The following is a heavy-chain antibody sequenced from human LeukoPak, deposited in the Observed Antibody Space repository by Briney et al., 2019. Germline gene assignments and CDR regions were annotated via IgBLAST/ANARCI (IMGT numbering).Heavy chain of an antibody. CDR3: ARDRRDSSGYYRFDY. CDR2: IWYDGSNK. D-gene: IGHD3-22*01. CDR1: GFTFSSYG. Sequence: PGGSLRLSCAASGFTFSSYGMHWVRQAPGKGLEWVAVIWYDGSNKYYADSVKGRFTISRDNSKNTLYLQMNSLRAEDTAVYYCARDRRDSSGYYRFDYWGQGTLVTVSS. V-gene: IGHV3-33*08. J-gene: IGHJ4*02.